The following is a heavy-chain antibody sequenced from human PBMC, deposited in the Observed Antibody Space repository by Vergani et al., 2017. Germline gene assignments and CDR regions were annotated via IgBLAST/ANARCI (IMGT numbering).Heavy chain of an antibody. CDR3: ARGGYCSSTSCYIYYYYGMDV. CDR1: GYTFTSYG. Sequence: QVQLVQSGAEVKKPGASVKVSCKASGYTFTSYGISWVRQAPGQGLEWMGWISAYNGNTNYAQKLQGRVTMTTDTSTSTAYMELRSLRSDDTAVYYCARGGYCSSTSCYIYYYYGMDVWGQGTTVTVSS. J-gene: IGHJ6*02. V-gene: IGHV1-18*04. D-gene: IGHD2-2*02. CDR2: ISAYNGNT.